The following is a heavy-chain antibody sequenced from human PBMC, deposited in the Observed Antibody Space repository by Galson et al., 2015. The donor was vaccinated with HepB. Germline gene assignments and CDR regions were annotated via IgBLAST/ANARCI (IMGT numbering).Heavy chain of an antibody. CDR3: ARDRDNWNLDY. D-gene: IGHD1-1*01. J-gene: IGHJ4*02. V-gene: IGHV3-30-3*01. CDR2: ISYDGSNK. CDR1: GFTFSSYA. Sequence: SLRLSCAASGFTFSSYAMHWVRQAPGKGLEWVAVISYDGSNKYYADSVKGRFTISRDNSKNTLYLQMNSLRAEDTAVYYCARDRDNWNLDYWGQGTLSPSPQ.